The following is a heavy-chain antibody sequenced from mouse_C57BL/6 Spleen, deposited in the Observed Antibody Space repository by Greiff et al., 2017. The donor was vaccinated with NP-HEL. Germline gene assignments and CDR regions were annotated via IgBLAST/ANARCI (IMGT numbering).Heavy chain of an antibody. CDR1: GYTFTSYW. CDR3: ARTGDYYGSRFYAMDY. Sequence: QVQLQQSGAELVKPGASVKMSCKASGYTFTSYWITWVKQRPGQGLEWIGDIYPGSGSTPYNEKFKSKATLTVDTSSSTAYMQLSSLTSEDSAVYYCARTGDYYGSRFYAMDYWGQGTSVTVSS. D-gene: IGHD1-1*01. J-gene: IGHJ4*01. CDR2: IYPGSGST. V-gene: IGHV1-55*01.